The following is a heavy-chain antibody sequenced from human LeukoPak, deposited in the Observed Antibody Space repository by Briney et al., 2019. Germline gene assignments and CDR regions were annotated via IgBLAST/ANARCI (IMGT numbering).Heavy chain of an antibody. V-gene: IGHV1-8*01. Sequence: ASVKVSCKASRYTFTSYDINWVREAAGHALEWMGWMNPNTGHTGYAQKFQGRITMTRDTSINTAYMELTNLRSEGTAIYYCARLSQTPDYYTLGGYYYLGYWGQGTPVTVSS. CDR3: ARLSQTPDYYTLGGYYYLGY. J-gene: IGHJ4*02. D-gene: IGHD3-10*01. CDR2: MNPNTGHT. CDR1: RYTFTSYD.